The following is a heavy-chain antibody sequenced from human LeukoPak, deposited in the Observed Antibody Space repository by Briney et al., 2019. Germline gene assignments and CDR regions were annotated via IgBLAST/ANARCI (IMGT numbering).Heavy chain of an antibody. J-gene: IGHJ4*02. D-gene: IGHD1-1*01. CDR3: TTENWYVFEN. CDR1: GFPFSSYW. CDR2: ITLDGSDS. V-gene: IGHV3-7*04. Sequence: GGSLRLSCAASGFPFSSYWMAWVRQAPGKGLEWVATITLDGSDSYYVDSVKGRFAVSRDNAKNSLYLQMNSLRVEDTAVFYCTTENWYVFENWGQGSLVTVSS.